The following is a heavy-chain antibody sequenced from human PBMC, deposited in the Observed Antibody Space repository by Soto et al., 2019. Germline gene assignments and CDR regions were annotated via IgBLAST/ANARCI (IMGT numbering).Heavy chain of an antibody. V-gene: IGHV3-23*01. Sequence: EVQLLEAGGGLVQPGGSLRLSCAASGFSFSNYGMSWVRQAPGKGLEWLSAIIGNGDTAYYADSVRGRFTISRDNSKNTLYLQLNDLGAEDTAIYYCAKDYDYGDSLPFDYWGQGNLVTGSS. CDR2: IIGNGDTA. D-gene: IGHD4-17*01. CDR3: AKDYDYGDSLPFDY. J-gene: IGHJ4*02. CDR1: GFSFSNYG.